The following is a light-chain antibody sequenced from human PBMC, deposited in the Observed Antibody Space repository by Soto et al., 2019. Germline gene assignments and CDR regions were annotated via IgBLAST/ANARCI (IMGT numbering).Light chain of an antibody. CDR3: APWDDSLNGVV. CDR1: SSNIGSNT. Sequence: QSVLTQSPSASGTPGQRVTISCSGSSSNIGSNTVNWYQKLPGTAPKLLIYSNNQRHSGVPDRFSGSKSGTSASLAISGLQSEDEADYYCAPWDDSLNGVVFGGGTKLTVL. CDR2: SNN. J-gene: IGLJ2*01. V-gene: IGLV1-44*01.